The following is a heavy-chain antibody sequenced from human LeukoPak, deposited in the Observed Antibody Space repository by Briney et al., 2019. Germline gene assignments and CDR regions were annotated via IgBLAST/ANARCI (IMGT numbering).Heavy chain of an antibody. CDR2: ISYDGSNK. CDR1: GFTFSSYA. CDR3: ASRSPALDY. D-gene: IGHD2-2*01. Sequence: PGGSLRLSCAASGFTFSSYAMHWVRQAPGKGLEWVAVISYDGSNKYYADSVKGRFTISRDNSKNTLDLQMNSLRVEDTAVYYCASRSPALDYWGQGTLVTVSS. J-gene: IGHJ4*02. V-gene: IGHV3-30-3*01.